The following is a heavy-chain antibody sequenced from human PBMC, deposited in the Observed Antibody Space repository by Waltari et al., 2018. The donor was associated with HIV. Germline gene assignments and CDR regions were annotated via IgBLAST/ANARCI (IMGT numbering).Heavy chain of an antibody. CDR2: ITSSSSTI. Sequence: EVQLVESGGDLVQPGGSLRLSCAVSGFIFNTYIMNWVRQAPGKGLEWISYITSSSSTIYYADSVKGRFTISRDKAKNSLYLQMNSLRAEDTAVYYCARLMVVAGTPYYGLDVWGQGTTVTVSS. D-gene: IGHD2-15*01. V-gene: IGHV3-48*01. CDR3: ARLMVVAGTPYYGLDV. CDR1: GFIFNTYI. J-gene: IGHJ6*02.